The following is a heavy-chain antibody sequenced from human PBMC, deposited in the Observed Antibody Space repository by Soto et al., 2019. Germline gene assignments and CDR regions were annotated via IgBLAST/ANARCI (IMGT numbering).Heavy chain of an antibody. V-gene: IGHV1-18*04. CDR3: GYVGGYSTGDYSFDL. J-gene: IGHJ4*02. CDR2: ISTYNENM. CDR1: GSTFTSNG. Sequence: ASVKVSCKVSGSTFTSNGIGWVRQAPGQGLEWLGWISTYNENMDSAPKIEERLTMTTDTSTTTAYMELRNLNSDDTALYYCGYVGGYSTGDYSFDLWGQGTPVTVPQ. D-gene: IGHD5-18*01.